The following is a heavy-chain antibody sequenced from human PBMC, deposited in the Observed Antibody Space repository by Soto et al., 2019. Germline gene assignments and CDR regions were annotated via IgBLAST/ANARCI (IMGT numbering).Heavy chain of an antibody. CDR3: ARYSPPKKTYDSNPGWFDP. J-gene: IGHJ5*02. V-gene: IGHV4-39*07. Sequence: SETLSLTCTVSGDSISSSTYFWGWVRQPPGKGLEWIGNIYDTGSTNYNPSLKSRVTISIDTSRNQFSLSLSSVTAADTAVYFCARYSPPKKTYDSNPGWFDPWGQGTLVTVSS. D-gene: IGHD3-22*01. CDR1: GDSISSSTYF. CDR2: IYDTGST.